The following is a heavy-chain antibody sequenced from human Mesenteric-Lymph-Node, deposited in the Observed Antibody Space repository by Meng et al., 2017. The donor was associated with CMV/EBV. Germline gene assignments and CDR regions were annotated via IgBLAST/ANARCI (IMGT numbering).Heavy chain of an antibody. D-gene: IGHD2-2*01. Sequence: SGGTFSSYTISWVRQAPGQGLEWMGRIIPILGIANYAQKFQGRVTITADKSTSTAYMELSSLRSEDTAVYYCARDEGYCSSTSCSSYWGQGTLVTVSS. J-gene: IGHJ4*02. CDR3: ARDEGYCSSTSCSSY. CDR1: GGTFSSYT. CDR2: IIPILGIA. V-gene: IGHV1-69*04.